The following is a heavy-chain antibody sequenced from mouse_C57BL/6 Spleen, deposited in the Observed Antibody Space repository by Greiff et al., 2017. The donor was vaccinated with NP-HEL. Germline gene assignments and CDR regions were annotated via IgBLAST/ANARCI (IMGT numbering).Heavy chain of an antibody. Sequence: QVQLQQSGAELVKPGASVKISCKASGYAFSSYWMNWVKQRPGKGLEWIGQIYPGDGDTNYNGKFKGKAPLTADKSSSTAYMQLSSLTSEDSAVYFCAREGYYGSSPYWYFDVWGTGTTVTVSS. CDR3: AREGYYGSSPYWYFDV. CDR2: IYPGDGDT. V-gene: IGHV1-80*01. J-gene: IGHJ1*03. D-gene: IGHD1-1*01. CDR1: GYAFSSYW.